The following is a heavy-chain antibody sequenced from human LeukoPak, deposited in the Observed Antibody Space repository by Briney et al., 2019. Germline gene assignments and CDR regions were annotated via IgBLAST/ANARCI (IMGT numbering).Heavy chain of an antibody. CDR3: ARDLRAVAGTGLGY. D-gene: IGHD6-19*01. V-gene: IGHV1-3*01. Sequence: ASVKVSCKASGYTFTSYAMHWVRQAHGQRLEWMGWINAGNGNTKYSQKFQGRVTITRDTSASTAYMELSSLRSEDTAVYYCARDLRAVAGTGLGYWGQGTLVTVSS. CDR1: GYTFTSYA. J-gene: IGHJ4*02. CDR2: INAGNGNT.